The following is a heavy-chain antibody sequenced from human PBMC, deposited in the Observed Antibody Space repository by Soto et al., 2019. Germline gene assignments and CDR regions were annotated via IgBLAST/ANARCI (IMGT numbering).Heavy chain of an antibody. J-gene: IGHJ3*02. CDR3: VRDAYNRDAFDI. Sequence: DVPLVESGGCLVKPGGSLRLSFAASGFNFITFSMKWVRQAPGKGLEGVSSISASSSSIYYAESVKGRFTVSRDNAKNSLYLQMNSLTAEYTALYYCVRDAYNRDAFDIWGQGTTVTVSS. D-gene: IGHD1-20*01. V-gene: IGHV3-21*01. CDR1: GFNFITFS. CDR2: ISASSSSI.